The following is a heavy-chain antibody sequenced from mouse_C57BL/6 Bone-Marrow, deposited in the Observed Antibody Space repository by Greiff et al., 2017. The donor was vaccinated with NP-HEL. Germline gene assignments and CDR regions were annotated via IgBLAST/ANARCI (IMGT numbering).Heavy chain of an antibody. V-gene: IGHV5-4*01. CDR2: ISDGGSYT. CDR3: ARELLPMDY. CDR1: GFSFSSSA. Sequence: EVPLLQSGAGLLQPGGSLTLSCAASGFSFSSSALSWVRQTPVKWLSWVATISDGGSYTYYPAYVTGRFTISRDNAKNNLYLQMSHLKSEDTAMYYCARELLPMDYWGQGTSVTVSS. J-gene: IGHJ4*01. D-gene: IGHD2-10*01.